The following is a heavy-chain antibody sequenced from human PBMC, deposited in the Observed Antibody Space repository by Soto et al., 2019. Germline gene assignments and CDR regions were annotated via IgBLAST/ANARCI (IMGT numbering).Heavy chain of an antibody. Sequence: QVQLQESGPGLVKPSQTLSLTCTVSGGSISSGGYYWSWIRQHPGKGLEWIGYIYYSGSTYYNPSLKRRITISVDTSKNQFSLKLSSVTAADTAVYYCARRDIVVVIYAFDIWGQGTMVTVSS. J-gene: IGHJ3*02. D-gene: IGHD3-22*01. CDR1: GGSISSGGYY. CDR2: IYYSGST. CDR3: ARRDIVVVIYAFDI. V-gene: IGHV4-31*03.